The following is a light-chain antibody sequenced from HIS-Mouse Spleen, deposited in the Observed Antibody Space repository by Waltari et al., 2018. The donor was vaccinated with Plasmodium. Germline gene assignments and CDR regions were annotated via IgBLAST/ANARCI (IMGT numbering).Light chain of an antibody. CDR3: QQYNNWSFT. V-gene: IGKV3-15*01. CDR2: GES. J-gene: IGKJ3*01. Sequence: EIVMTQSPATLSVSPGERATLSCRASQSVSSNLAWYQQTPGQAPRLIIYGESTRATGIPARFSGSGSGTEFTLTISSLQSEDFAVYYCQQYNNWSFTFGPGTKVDIK. CDR1: QSVSSN.